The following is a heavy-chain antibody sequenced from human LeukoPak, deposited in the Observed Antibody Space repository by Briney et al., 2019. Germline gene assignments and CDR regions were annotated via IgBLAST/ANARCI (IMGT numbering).Heavy chain of an antibody. V-gene: IGHV3-66*02. J-gene: IGHJ6*02. D-gene: IGHD1-26*01. Sequence: GTLSLTCAVSGGSISSSNWWSWVRQAPGKGLEWVSVIHTGGSTYYADSVKGRFTISRDTSNNTLYLQMNSLRAEDTAVYYCARASSGSYYGYYYYGMDVWGQGTTVTVSS. CDR3: ARASSGSYYGYYYYGMDV. CDR2: IHTGGST. CDR1: GGSISSSNW.